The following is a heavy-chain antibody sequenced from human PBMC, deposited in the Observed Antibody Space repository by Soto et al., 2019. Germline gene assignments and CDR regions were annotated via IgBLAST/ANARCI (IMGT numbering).Heavy chain of an antibody. V-gene: IGHV1-24*01. CDR3: ATLSSFGSVVAATEPFDY. Sequence: VPSVKVSCKXSGYTLTELSMHWVRQAPGKGLEWMGGFDPEDGETIYAQKFQGRVTMTEDTSTDTAYMELSSLRSEDTAVYYCATLSSFGSVVAATEPFDYWGQGTLVTVSS. D-gene: IGHD2-15*01. CDR1: GYTLTELS. J-gene: IGHJ4*02. CDR2: FDPEDGET.